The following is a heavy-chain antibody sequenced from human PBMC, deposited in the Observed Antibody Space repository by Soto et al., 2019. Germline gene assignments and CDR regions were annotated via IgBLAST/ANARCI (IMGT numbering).Heavy chain of an antibody. CDR2: IIPILGIA. V-gene: IGHV1-69*04. Sequence: SVKLSCKASGGTFISYTISLVRQAPGQGLEWMGRIIPILGIANYAQKFQGRVTITADKSTSTAYMELSSLRSEDTAVYYCARDAAPFGYDGGDYWGQGTLVTVSS. J-gene: IGHJ4*02. CDR3: ARDAAPFGYDGGDY. D-gene: IGHD5-12*01. CDR1: GGTFISYT.